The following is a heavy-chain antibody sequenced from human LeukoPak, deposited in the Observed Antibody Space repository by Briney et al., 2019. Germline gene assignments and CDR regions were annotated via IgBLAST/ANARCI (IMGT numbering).Heavy chain of an antibody. V-gene: IGHV3-30*18. Sequence: GGSLRLSCAASGFGFSSYGMHWVRQAPGKGLEWVAVISYDGSKIYYADSVKGRFTISRDNSKNTLNLQMNSLRAEDTAVYYCAKFWRGAHYYGSGSYYFEGGFDYWGRGTLVTVSS. J-gene: IGHJ4*02. D-gene: IGHD3-10*01. CDR1: GFGFSSYG. CDR2: ISYDGSKI. CDR3: AKFWRGAHYYGSGSYYFEGGFDY.